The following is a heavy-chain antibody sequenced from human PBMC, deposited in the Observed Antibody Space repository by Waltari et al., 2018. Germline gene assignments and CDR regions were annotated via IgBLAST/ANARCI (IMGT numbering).Heavy chain of an antibody. CDR3: ARATNKGWSREAFDI. D-gene: IGHD6-19*01. CDR2: INPNSGGT. J-gene: IGHJ3*02. V-gene: IGHV1-2*02. CDR1: GYTFPGHY. Sequence: QVQLVQSGAEVKKPGASVKVSCKASGYTFPGHYIHGVRQAPGQGLEWMGWINPNSGGTNYAQKFQGRVTMTRDTSISTAYMELSRLRSDDTAVYYCARATNKGWSREAFDIWGQGTMVTVSS.